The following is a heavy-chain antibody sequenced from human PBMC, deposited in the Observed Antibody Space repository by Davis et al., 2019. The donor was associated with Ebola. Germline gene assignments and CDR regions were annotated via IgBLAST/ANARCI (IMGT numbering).Heavy chain of an antibody. CDR2: ISPDSGAT. Sequence: ASVKVSCTASGYTLTGYYMHWVRQAPGQGLEYMAWISPDSGATHYEQRFQGRVTLTRDTSINTDYMELSSLRSDDTAIYYCAREKGGDGWFDPWGQGTRVIVSS. CDR3: AREKGGDGWFDP. J-gene: IGHJ5*02. D-gene: IGHD3-16*01. V-gene: IGHV1-2*02. CDR1: GYTLTGYY.